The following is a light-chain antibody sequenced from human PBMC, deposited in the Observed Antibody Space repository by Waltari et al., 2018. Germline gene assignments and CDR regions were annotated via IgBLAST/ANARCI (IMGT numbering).Light chain of an antibody. J-gene: IGLJ3*02. Sequence: PGVPPQFRVKTRSDAEKQRGSVVPSRCSGSKDTSANAGILFISGLQSEDEADYYCMILHNNAVVFGGGTKLTVL. CDR2: TRSDAEK. CDR3: MILHNNAVV. V-gene: IGLV5-45*01.